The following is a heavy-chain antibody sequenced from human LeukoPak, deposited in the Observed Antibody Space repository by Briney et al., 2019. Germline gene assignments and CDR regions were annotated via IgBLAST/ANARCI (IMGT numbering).Heavy chain of an antibody. V-gene: IGHV4-39*01. J-gene: IGHJ4*02. Sequence: PSETPSLTCTVSGGSISSSSYYWGWIRQPPGKGLEWIGSIYYSGSTYYNPSLKSRVTISVDTSKNQFSLKLSSVTAADTAVYYCARLNSYGPPLFDYWGQGTLVTVSS. CDR3: ARLNSYGPPLFDY. CDR2: IYYSGST. D-gene: IGHD5-18*01. CDR1: GGSISSSSYY.